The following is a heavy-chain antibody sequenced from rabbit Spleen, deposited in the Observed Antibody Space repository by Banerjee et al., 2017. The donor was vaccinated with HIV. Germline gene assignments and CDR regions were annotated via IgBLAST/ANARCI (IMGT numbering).Heavy chain of an antibody. Sequence: QQQLEESGGGLVKPGGTLTLTCKASGFSFSSNYWICWVRQAPGKGLEWIACIYTGDGSTYYASWVNGRFTISKTSSTTVTLQMTSLTAADTATYFCARAGEGGDGYLNLWGQGTLVTVS. J-gene: IGHJ4*01. V-gene: IGHV1S45*01. CDR2: IYTGDGST. CDR3: ARAGEGGDGYLNL. CDR1: GFSFSSNYW. D-gene: IGHD5-1*01.